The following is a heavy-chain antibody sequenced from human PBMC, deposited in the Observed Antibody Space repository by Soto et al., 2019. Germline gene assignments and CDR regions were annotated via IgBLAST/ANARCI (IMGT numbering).Heavy chain of an antibody. CDR2: IYHSGST. V-gene: IGHV4-30-2*01. D-gene: IGHD2-15*01. CDR1: GGSISSGGYS. CDR3: ARDEGYCSGGSCYSP. J-gene: IGHJ5*02. Sequence: QLQLQESGSGLVKPSQTLSLTCAVSGGSISSGGYSWSWIRQPPGKGLEWIGYIYHSGSTYYNPCLKSRVALSVYRSKNQFSLKLSSVTAADTSVYYCARDEGYCSGGSCYSPWGQGTLVTVSS.